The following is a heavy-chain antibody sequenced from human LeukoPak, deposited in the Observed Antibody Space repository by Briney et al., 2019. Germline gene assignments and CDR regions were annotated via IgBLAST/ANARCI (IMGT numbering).Heavy chain of an antibody. CDR2: IKQGGSEK. J-gene: IGHJ4*02. CDR3: AREGSGYCIDH. Sequence: PGGSLRLSCAASGFTFSSYAMSWVRQAPGKGLEWVANIKQGGSEKYYVDSVKGRFTTSRDNAKNSLYLQMNSLRAEDTAVYFCAREGSGYCIDHWGQGTLVTVSS. CDR1: GFTFSSYA. D-gene: IGHD3-22*01. V-gene: IGHV3-7*01.